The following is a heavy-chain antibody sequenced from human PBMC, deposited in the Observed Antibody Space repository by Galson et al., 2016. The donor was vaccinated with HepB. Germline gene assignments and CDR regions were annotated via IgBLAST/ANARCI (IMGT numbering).Heavy chain of an antibody. CDR1: GFTFGRWW. V-gene: IGHV3-7*01. CDR3: ARLKTGVSGELLDV. J-gene: IGHJ6*02. CDR2: INGDGRVS. Sequence: SLRLSCAASGFTFGRWWMNWVRQSPGKGLEWVANINGDGRVSYYLDSVRGRFTISRDNAKNSLYLQMDSLRVEATAVYYCARLKTGVSGELLDVWGRGTTVTVSS. D-gene: IGHD1-26*01.